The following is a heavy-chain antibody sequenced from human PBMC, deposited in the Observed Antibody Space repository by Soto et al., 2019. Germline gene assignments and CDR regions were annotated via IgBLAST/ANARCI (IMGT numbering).Heavy chain of an antibody. D-gene: IGHD1-1*01. CDR1: WSTMTRYH. CDR3: AREGMDVGDGYNLLFDY. Sequence: VASVPVSCQASWSTMTRYHMYWGIQEPEQGLEWMGIINPNSGSTSYAQKLQGRVTMTTDTSTSTVYMELRCLRSDDTAVYYCAREGMDVGDGYNLLFDYGGQGTLVTVSS. V-gene: IGHV1-46*01. J-gene: IGHJ4*02. CDR2: INPNSGST.